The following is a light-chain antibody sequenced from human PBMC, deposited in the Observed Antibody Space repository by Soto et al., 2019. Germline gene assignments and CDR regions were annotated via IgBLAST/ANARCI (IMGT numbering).Light chain of an antibody. J-gene: IGKJ3*01. Sequence: DIPMTQSPSSLSASVGDRVTITCRASQGIRNYLAWYQQKPGKVPKLLIYAASTLQSGVPSRFSGSGSGTDFTLTISSLQPEDVATYYCQKYNSAPPFTFGPGTKVDIK. CDR1: QGIRNY. V-gene: IGKV1-27*01. CDR3: QKYNSAPPFT. CDR2: AAS.